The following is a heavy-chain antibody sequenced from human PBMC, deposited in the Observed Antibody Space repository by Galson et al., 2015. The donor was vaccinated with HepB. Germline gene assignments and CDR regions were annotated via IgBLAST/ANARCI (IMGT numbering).Heavy chain of an antibody. CDR2: LWHDGSNS. V-gene: IGHV3-33*08. Sequence: SLRLSCAASGFTFSRNGMHWVRPAPGKGLAWVAVLWHDGSNSYYADSVKGRFTISRDNSKNTLYLQMNSLRAEDTAVYYCAREDADIAAMTLDHWGQGTLVTVSS. CDR3: AREDADIAAMTLDH. CDR1: GFTFSRNG. J-gene: IGHJ4*02. D-gene: IGHD6-25*01.